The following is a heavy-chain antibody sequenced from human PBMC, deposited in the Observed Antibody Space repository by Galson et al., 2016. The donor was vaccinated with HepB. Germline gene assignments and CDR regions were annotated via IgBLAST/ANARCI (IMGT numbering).Heavy chain of an antibody. Sequence: SVKVSCKASGYIFTPHYMHWVRQAPAQGLEWMGIINPSRGSTSYTQKLHGRITMTSDPSTNPVYMELSSLTYEDTAVYFCARAASEIPRVISDSWGQGSLVIVSS. CDR2: INPSRGST. J-gene: IGHJ4*02. V-gene: IGHV1-46*01. CDR1: GYIFTPHY. CDR3: ARAASEIPRVISDS. D-gene: IGHD2-21*01.